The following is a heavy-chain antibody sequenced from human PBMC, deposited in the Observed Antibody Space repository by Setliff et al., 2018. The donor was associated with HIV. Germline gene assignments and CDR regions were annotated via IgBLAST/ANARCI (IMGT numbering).Heavy chain of an antibody. CDR3: AGDAGYKGAADY. Sequence: SETLSLTCAVYGGSFSGYYWSWIRQPPGKGLEWIGEINHRGSTDYMPSLKSRLTISVDRSKNQFSLKLRSVTAADTAVYYCAGDAGYKGAADYWGQGTLVTVSS. CDR2: INHRGST. V-gene: IGHV4-34*01. D-gene: IGHD1-26*01. CDR1: GGSFSGYY. J-gene: IGHJ4*02.